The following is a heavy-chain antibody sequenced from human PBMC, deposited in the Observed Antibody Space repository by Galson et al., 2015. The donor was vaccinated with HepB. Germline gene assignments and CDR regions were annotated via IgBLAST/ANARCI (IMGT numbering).Heavy chain of an antibody. CDR2: ISAYNGNT. J-gene: IGHJ6*02. Sequence: SVKVSCKASGYTFTSYGISWVRQAPGQGLEWKGWISAYNGNTNYAQKLQGRVTMTTDTSTSTAYMELRSLRSDDTAVYYCARDRAQQWLVMESYYYYGMDVWGQGTTVTVSS. V-gene: IGHV1-18*01. D-gene: IGHD6-19*01. CDR1: GYTFTSYG. CDR3: ARDRAQQWLVMESYYYYGMDV.